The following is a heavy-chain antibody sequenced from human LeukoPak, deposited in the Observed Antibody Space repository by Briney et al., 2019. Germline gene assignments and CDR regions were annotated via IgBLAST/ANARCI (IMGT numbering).Heavy chain of an antibody. V-gene: IGHV3-23*01. CDR2: ITPGGGT. D-gene: IGHD1-1*01. J-gene: IGHJ4*02. Sequence: GGSLRLSCAASEFTFSSYVMAWVRQAPGKGLEWVSTITPGGGTYYADSVKGRFTISRDNSKNTLYLQMSSLRADDTAVYYCAKTRYPRLFDYWGQGALVTVSS. CDR3: AKTRYPRLFDY. CDR1: EFTFSSYV.